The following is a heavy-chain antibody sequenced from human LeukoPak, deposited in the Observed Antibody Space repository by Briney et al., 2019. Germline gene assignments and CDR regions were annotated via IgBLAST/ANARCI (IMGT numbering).Heavy chain of an antibody. CDR3: ATSGSNY. J-gene: IGHJ4*02. CDR2: ISGSGGST. D-gene: IGHD1-26*01. Sequence: PGGSLILSCAASGFTFSSYAMSRVSQAPGKGLEWVSAISGSGGSTYYADSVKGRFTISRDNSKNTLYLQTNSLRAEDTAVYYCATSGSNYWGQGTLVTVSS. V-gene: IGHV3-23*01. CDR1: GFTFSSYA.